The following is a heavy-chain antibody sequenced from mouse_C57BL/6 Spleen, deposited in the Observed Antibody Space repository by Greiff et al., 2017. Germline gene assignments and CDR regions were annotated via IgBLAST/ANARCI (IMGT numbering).Heavy chain of an antibody. CDR3: TINCAYGDD. J-gene: IGHJ2*01. V-gene: IGHV1-15*01. CDR1: GYTFTDYE. D-gene: IGHD1-1*01. CDR2: IDPETGGT. Sequence: QVQLQQSGAELVRPGASVTLSCQASGYTFTDYELHWVKQTPVHGLEWLGAIDPETGGTAYNQKFKGKALLTADKSSSTAYMELRSLTSEDSAVYYCTINCAYGDDWGQGTTLTVAS.